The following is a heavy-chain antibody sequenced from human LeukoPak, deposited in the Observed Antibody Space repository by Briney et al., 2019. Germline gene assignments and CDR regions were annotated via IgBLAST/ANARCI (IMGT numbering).Heavy chain of an antibody. D-gene: IGHD3-10*01. V-gene: IGHV1-8*01. CDR2: MNPNSGNT. J-gene: IGHJ4*02. Sequence: ASVKVSCKASGYTFTSYDINWVRQATGQGLEWMGWMNPNSGNTGYAQKFQGRVTMTRNTSISTAYMELSSLRSEDTAVYYCARDSYGSGSYSEYYFDYWGQGTLVTVSS. CDR1: GYTFTSYD. CDR3: ARDSYGSGSYSEYYFDY.